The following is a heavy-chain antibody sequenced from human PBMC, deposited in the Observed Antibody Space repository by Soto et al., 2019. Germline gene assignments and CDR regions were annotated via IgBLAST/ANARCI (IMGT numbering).Heavy chain of an antibody. V-gene: IGHV4-4*07. CDR1: GGAISGHY. Sequence: SESLSLTSTVSGGAISGHYWPWIRQPAGKGLEWIGRIYSSGSTKYNPSLKSRVTMSLDTSKNQFSLRLSSVTAADTAVYYCARGQRFSDWFDPWGQGTLVTVSS. J-gene: IGHJ5*02. CDR3: ARGQRFSDWFDP. D-gene: IGHD3-3*01. CDR2: IYSSGST.